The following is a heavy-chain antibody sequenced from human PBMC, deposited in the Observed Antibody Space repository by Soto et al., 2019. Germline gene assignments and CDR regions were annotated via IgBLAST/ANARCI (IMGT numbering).Heavy chain of an antibody. CDR1: GFTFSSYA. J-gene: IGHJ3*02. CDR3: AREAGGYDFWSGYQSGLNDAFDI. V-gene: IGHV3-30-3*01. D-gene: IGHD3-3*01. Sequence: PGGSLRLSCAASGFTFSSYAMHWVRQAPGKGLEWVAVISYDGSNKYYADSVKGRFTISRDNSKNTLYLQMNSLRAEDTAVYYCAREAGGYDFWSGYQSGLNDAFDIWGQGTMVTVSS. CDR2: ISYDGSNK.